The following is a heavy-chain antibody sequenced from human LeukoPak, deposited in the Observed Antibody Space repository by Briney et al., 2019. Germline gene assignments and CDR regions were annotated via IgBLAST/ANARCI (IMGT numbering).Heavy chain of an antibody. D-gene: IGHD3-3*01. V-gene: IGHV4-34*01. Sequence: SETLSLTCTVSGGSISSYYWSWIRQPPGKGLEWIGEINHSGSTNYNPSLKSRVTVSVDTSKNQFSLKLNSVIAADTAVYYCARSPYYNFWSGFEGVAFDIWGQGTMVTVSS. CDR2: INHSGST. CDR3: ARSPYYNFWSGFEGVAFDI. CDR1: GGSISSYY. J-gene: IGHJ3*02.